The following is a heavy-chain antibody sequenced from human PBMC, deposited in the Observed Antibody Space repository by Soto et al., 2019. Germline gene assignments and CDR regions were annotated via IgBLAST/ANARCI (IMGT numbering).Heavy chain of an antibody. CDR3: ARETSGYPRDY. Sequence: EVQLVESGGGLVKPGGSLRLSCAASGFTFSTYRMNWVRQAPGKGLEWVSSITSSSSYIYYADSVKGRFTISRDNAKNSLYLQMNSLRAEDTAVYYCARETSGYPRDYWGQGTLVTVSS. D-gene: IGHD5-12*01. V-gene: IGHV3-21*01. CDR2: ITSSSSYI. J-gene: IGHJ4*02. CDR1: GFTFSTYR.